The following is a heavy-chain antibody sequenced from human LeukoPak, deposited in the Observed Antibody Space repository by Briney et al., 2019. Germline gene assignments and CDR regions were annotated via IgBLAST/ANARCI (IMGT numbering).Heavy chain of an antibody. J-gene: IGHJ4*02. CDR2: ISSSGSTI. CDR3: ARDRVSSGYYHY. Sequence: GGSLRLSCAASGFTFSSYSMNWVRQAPGKGLEWVSYISSSGSTIYYADSVKGRFTISRDNAKNSLYLQMNSLRAEDTAVYYCARDRVSSGYYHYWGQGTLVTVSS. V-gene: IGHV3-48*04. CDR1: GFTFSSYS. D-gene: IGHD3-22*01.